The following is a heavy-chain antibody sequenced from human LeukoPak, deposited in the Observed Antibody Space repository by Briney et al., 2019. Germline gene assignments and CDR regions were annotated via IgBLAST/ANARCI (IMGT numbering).Heavy chain of an antibody. J-gene: IGHJ4*02. D-gene: IGHD3-22*01. CDR3: ARMRYYDSSGYPDY. V-gene: IGHV2-70*11. Sequence: SGPALVKPTQTLTLTCTFSGFSLSTSGMCVSWIRQPPGKALEWLARIDWDDDKYYSTSLKTRLTISKDTSKNQVVLTMTNMDPVDTATYYCARMRYYDSSGYPDYWGQGTLVTVSS. CDR1: GFSLSTSGMC. CDR2: IDWDDDK.